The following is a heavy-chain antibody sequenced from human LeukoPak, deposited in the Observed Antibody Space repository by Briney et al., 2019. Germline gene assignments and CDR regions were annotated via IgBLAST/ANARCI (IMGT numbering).Heavy chain of an antibody. CDR2: ISSSGSTI. V-gene: IGHV3-11*01. D-gene: IGHD5-24*01. CDR1: GFTFSSYA. Sequence: PGGSLRLSCAASGFTFSSYAMSWIRQAPGKGLEWVSYISSSGSTIYYADSVKGRFTISRDNAKNSLYLQMNSLRAEDTAVYYCARESTWPNFDYWGQGTLVTVSS. J-gene: IGHJ4*02. CDR3: ARESTWPNFDY.